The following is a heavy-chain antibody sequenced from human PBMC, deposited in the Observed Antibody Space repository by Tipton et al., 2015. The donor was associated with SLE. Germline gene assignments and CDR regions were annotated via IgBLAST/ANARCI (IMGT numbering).Heavy chain of an antibody. J-gene: IGHJ6*03. Sequence: TLSLTCIVSGDSISRGDYYWGWIRQPPGKGLEWIGSIHYRGATYFNPSLKSRVSMSVDTSKNQFSLKLSSVTAADTAVYYCARGRLPPDRDYYYYYMDVWGKGTTVTVSS. V-gene: IGHV4-39*02. D-gene: IGHD1-14*01. CDR3: ARGRLPPDRDYYYYYMDV. CDR2: IHYRGAT. CDR1: GDSISRGDYY.